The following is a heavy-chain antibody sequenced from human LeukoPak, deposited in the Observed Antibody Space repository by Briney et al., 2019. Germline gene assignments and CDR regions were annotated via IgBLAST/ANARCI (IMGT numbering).Heavy chain of an antibody. CDR2: MNPNSGRT. V-gene: IGHV1-8*01. Sequence: ASVKVSCKSSGYTLTSYDINWVRQATGQGLEWMGWMNPNSGRTGYAQNFQGRITITRNTSISTAYMELSSLRSEDTAVYYCTRETSSRYFDYWGQGTLVTVSS. CDR1: GYTLTSYD. J-gene: IGHJ4*02. CDR3: TRETSSRYFDY.